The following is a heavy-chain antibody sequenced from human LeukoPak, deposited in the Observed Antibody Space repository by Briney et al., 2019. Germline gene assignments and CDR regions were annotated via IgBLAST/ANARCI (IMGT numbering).Heavy chain of an antibody. CDR3: ARDSVVRVERADY. D-gene: IGHD3-3*01. CDR2: ISYDGSNK. V-gene: IGHV3-30-3*01. J-gene: IGHJ4*02. CDR1: GFTFSSYA. Sequence: GGSLRLSCEASGFTFSSYAMHWVRQAPGKGLEWVAVISYDGSNKYYADSVKGRFTISRDNSKNTLYLQMNSLRAEDTAVYYCARDSVVRVERADYWGQGTLVTFSS.